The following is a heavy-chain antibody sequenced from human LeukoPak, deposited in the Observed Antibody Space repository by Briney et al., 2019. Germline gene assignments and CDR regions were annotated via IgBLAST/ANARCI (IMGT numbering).Heavy chain of an antibody. CDR3: ARVGEGGSYGDYGLGYYYYYYMDV. Sequence: KTSETLSLTCTVSGGSISSRSYYWGWIRQPPGKGLEWIGIIYYSGSTYSNPSLKSRVTISVDTSKNQFSLKLSSVTAADTAVYYCARVGEGGSYGDYGLGYYYYYYMDVWGKGTTVTVSS. D-gene: IGHD4-17*01. CDR2: IYYSGST. V-gene: IGHV4-39*01. J-gene: IGHJ6*03. CDR1: GGSISSRSYY.